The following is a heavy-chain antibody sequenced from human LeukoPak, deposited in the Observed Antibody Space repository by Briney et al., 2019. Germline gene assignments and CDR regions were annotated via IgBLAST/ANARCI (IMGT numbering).Heavy chain of an antibody. V-gene: IGHV3-74*01. Sequence: GGSLRLSCAASGFTFSSYWMHWVRQAPGKGPVWVSRINSDGSSTSYADSVKGRFTISRDNAKNTLYLQMNSLRAEDTAVYYCASGSRRDGYNFVTDWGQGTLVTVSS. CDR2: INSDGSST. CDR1: GFTFSSYW. J-gene: IGHJ4*02. D-gene: IGHD5-24*01. CDR3: ASGSRRDGYNFVTD.